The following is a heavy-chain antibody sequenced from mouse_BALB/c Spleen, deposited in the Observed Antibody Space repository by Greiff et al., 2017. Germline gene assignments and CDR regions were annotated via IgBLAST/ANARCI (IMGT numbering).Heavy chain of an antibody. Sequence: EVMLVESGGGLVQPGGSRKLSCAASGFTFSSFGMHWVRQAPEKGLEWVAYISSGSSTIYYADTVKGRFTISRDNPKNTLFLQMTSLRSEDTAMYYCARGGGNFWYFDVWGAGTTVTVPA. CDR3: ARGGGNFWYFDV. V-gene: IGHV5-17*02. D-gene: IGHD2-1*01. J-gene: IGHJ1*01. CDR2: ISSGSSTI. CDR1: GFTFSSFG.